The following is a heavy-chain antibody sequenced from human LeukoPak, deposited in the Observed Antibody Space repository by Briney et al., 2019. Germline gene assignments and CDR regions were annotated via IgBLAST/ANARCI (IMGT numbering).Heavy chain of an antibody. CDR1: GYTFTSYY. D-gene: IGHD4-11*01. V-gene: IGHV1-46*01. J-gene: IGHJ6*02. CDR2: INPSGGST. Sequence: ASVTVSCKASGYTFTSYYMHWVRQAPGQGLEWMGIINPSGGSTSYAQKFQGRVTMTRDTSTSTVYMELSSLRSEDTAVYYCAREAAVTTQPAEYYYYGMDVWGQGTTVTVSS. CDR3: AREAAVTTQPAEYYYYGMDV.